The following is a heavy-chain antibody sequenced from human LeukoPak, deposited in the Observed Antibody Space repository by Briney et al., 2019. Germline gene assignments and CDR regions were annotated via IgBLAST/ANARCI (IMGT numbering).Heavy chain of an antibody. D-gene: IGHD2-2*01. Sequence: GGSLRLSCAASGFTFSSYSMNWVRQAPGKGLEWVSSISSSSSYIYYADSVKGRFTISRDNAKNSLYLQMNSLRAEDTAVYYCAGDGCSSTSCSPTWFDPWGQGTLVTVSS. CDR3: AGDGCSSTSCSPTWFDP. J-gene: IGHJ5*02. CDR1: GFTFSSYS. CDR2: ISSSSSYI. V-gene: IGHV3-21*01.